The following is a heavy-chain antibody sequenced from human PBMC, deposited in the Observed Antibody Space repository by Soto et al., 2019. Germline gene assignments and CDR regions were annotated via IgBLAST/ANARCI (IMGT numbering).Heavy chain of an antibody. CDR3: ARVLRTEYFDS. CDR1: GGSISSDGYS. CDR2: IHHSGGT. J-gene: IGHJ4*02. V-gene: IGHV4-30-2*01. D-gene: IGHD5-12*01. Sequence: SETLSLTCAVSGGSISSDGYSWSWIRQPPGKGLEWIGYIHHSGGTYYNPSLRSRVTMSVDRSKNKFSLRLNSVTAADTAVYYCARVLRTEYFDSWGQGILV.